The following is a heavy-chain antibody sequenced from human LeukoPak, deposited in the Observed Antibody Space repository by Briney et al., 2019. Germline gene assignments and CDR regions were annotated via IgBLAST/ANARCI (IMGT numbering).Heavy chain of an antibody. D-gene: IGHD3-10*01. CDR3: ARSITMLRGDPPGDYYYYMDV. Sequence: ASVKVSCKASGYTFTSYGISWVRQAPGQGLEWMGWISAYNGNRNYAQKLQGRVTMNTDTSTSTAYMELRSLRSDDTAVYSCARSITMLRGDPPGDYYYYMDVWGKGTTVTISS. CDR1: GYTFTSYG. CDR2: ISAYNGNR. V-gene: IGHV1-18*01. J-gene: IGHJ6*03.